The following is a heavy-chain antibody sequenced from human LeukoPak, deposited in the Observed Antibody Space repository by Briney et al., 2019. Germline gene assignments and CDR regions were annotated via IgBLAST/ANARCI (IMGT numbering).Heavy chain of an antibody. CDR2: IIPILGIA. D-gene: IGHD5-18*01. CDR1: GATFSSYA. CDR3: AREGRGYSYGSFDY. J-gene: IGHJ4*02. V-gene: IGHV1-69*04. Sequence: SVKLSCKASGATFSSYAISWVRQAPGQGLEWMGRIIPILGIANYAQKFQGRVTITADKSTSTAYMELSSLRSEDTAVYYCAREGRGYSYGSFDYWGQGTLVTVSS.